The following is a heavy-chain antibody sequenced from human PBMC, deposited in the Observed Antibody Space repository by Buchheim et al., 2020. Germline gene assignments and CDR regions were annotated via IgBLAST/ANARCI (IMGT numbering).Heavy chain of an antibody. CDR1: GFTFTNYE. J-gene: IGHJ5*02. CDR2: ISSRSSTK. V-gene: IGHV3-48*03. D-gene: IGHD6-6*01. Sequence: EVQLVESGGGLVQPGGSLRLSCVVSGFTFTNYEMNWVRQAPGKGLEWVSYISSRSSTKYYEESVMGRFTIYRDNAKNSLYLPMDSLRVEDTAVYYCARGSSSSAWGQGTL. CDR3: ARGSSSSA.